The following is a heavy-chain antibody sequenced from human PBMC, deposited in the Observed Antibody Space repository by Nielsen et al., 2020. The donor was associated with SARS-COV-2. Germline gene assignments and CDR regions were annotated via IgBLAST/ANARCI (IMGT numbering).Heavy chain of an antibody. J-gene: IGHJ3*01. Sequence: SQTLSLTCGISGDSVSGDFVVWNWIRQSPSRGLEWLGRTYYRSKWYTDYGISVKGRITISADSSKNQFSLQLKTVTPEDTAMYYCASDGIVAGGAFDFWGQGTVVTVSS. CDR1: GDSVSGDFVV. CDR2: TYYRSKWYT. D-gene: IGHD5-12*01. CDR3: ASDGIVAGGAFDF. V-gene: IGHV6-1*01.